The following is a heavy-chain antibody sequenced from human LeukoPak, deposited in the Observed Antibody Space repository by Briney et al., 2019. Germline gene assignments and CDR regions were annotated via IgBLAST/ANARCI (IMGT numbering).Heavy chain of an antibody. CDR2: KYYMSKFYH. D-gene: IGHD6-19*01. J-gene: IGHJ4*02. Sequence: NWLRXSRSXGLEWLGRKYYMSKFYHDYAVSVQSRITINPDTSRNQFSLQLYSVTPEDTAIYYCVRGQWNSIYYFDSCGQGTLVTVSS. CDR3: VRGQWNSIYYFDS. V-gene: IGHV6-1*01.